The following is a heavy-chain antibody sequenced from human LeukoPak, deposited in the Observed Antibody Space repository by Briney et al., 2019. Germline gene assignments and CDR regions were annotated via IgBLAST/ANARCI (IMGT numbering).Heavy chain of an antibody. V-gene: IGHV4-39*01. CDR3: ARGSYDFWSGYYQFDY. D-gene: IGHD3-3*01. Sequence: SETLSLTCTVSGGSISSSSYYWGWIRQPPGKGLEWIGSIYYSGSTYYNPSLKSRVTISVDTSKNQFSLKLSPVTAADTAVYYCARGSYDFWSGYYQFDYWGQGTLVTVSS. CDR1: GGSISSSSYY. J-gene: IGHJ4*02. CDR2: IYYSGST.